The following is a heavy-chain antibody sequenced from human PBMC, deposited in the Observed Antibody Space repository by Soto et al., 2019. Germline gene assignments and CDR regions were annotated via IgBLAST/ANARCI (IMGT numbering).Heavy chain of an antibody. V-gene: IGHV3-23*01. CDR2: ISGSGGST. CDR1: GFTFSSYA. CDR3: AKDPELERLLGYYYGMDV. D-gene: IGHD1-1*01. J-gene: IGHJ6*02. Sequence: PGGSLRLSCAASGFTFSSYAMSWVRQAPGKGLEWVSAISGSGGSTYYADSVKGRFTISRDNSKNTLYLQMNSLRAEDTAVYYCAKDPELERLLGYYYGMDVWGQGTTVTVSS.